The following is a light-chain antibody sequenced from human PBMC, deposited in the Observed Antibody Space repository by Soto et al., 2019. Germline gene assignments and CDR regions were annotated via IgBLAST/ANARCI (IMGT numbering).Light chain of an antibody. CDR2: AAS. CDR1: QSISSY. Sequence: DIQMTQSPSSLSASVGDRVTITCRASQSISSYLNWYQQKPEKAPKLLIYAASSLQSGVPSRFSGSGSGTDFTLTISSLQPEDFATYYCQQSYSTHTWTFGQGTKV. J-gene: IGKJ1*01. CDR3: QQSYSTHTWT. V-gene: IGKV1-39*01.